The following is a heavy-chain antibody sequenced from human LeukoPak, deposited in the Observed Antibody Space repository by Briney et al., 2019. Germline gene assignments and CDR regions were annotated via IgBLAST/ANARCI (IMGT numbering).Heavy chain of an antibody. CDR1: GFTLTDYS. Sequence: GGSLRLSCAASGFTLTDYSMNWVRLAPGKGLEWVASISISSSFIYYADSVKGRFTISRENAKNSMYLQMNSLKDGDTAVYYCIRGGIQVSGIDAFDIWGQGTMVTVSS. CDR2: ISISSSFI. D-gene: IGHD5/OR15-5a*01. V-gene: IGHV3-21*01. CDR3: IRGGIQVSGIDAFDI. J-gene: IGHJ3*02.